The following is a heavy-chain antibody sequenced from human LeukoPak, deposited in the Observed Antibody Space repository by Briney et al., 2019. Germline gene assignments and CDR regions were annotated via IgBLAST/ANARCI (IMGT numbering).Heavy chain of an antibody. CDR2: IHPGDSDT. V-gene: IGHV5-51*01. J-gene: IGHJ4*02. CDR1: GYSFTSYS. Sequence: GESLKISCKASGYSFTSYSIGRVRQMPGKGLEWMGIIHPGDSDTRYSPSFEGQVTISADKSISTAYLQWSSLKASDTATYYCASTRSWHRYGYGYWGQGTLVTVSS. CDR3: ASTRSWHRYGYGY. D-gene: IGHD5-18*01.